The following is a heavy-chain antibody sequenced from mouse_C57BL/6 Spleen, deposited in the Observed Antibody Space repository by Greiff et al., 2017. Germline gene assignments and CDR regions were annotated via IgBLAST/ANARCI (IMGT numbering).Heavy chain of an antibody. CDR1: GYTFTSYG. CDR2: IYPRSGNT. V-gene: IGHV1-81*01. CDR3: ARLDYGSSYYAMDY. Sequence: QVQLQQSGAELARPGASVKLSCKASGYTFTSYGISWAKQRTGQGLEWIGEIYPRSGNTYYNEKFKGKATLTADKSSSTAYMELRSLTSEDSAVYFCARLDYGSSYYAMDYWGQGTSVTVSS. D-gene: IGHD1-1*01. J-gene: IGHJ4*01.